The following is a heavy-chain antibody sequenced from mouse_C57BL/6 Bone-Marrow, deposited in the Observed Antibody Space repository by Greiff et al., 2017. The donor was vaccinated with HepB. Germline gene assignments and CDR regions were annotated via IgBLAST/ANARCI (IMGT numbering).Heavy chain of an antibody. J-gene: IGHJ1*03. D-gene: IGHD1-1*01. CDR1: GYTFITYP. V-gene: IGHV1-47*01. CDR3: ARVYYYGSSRYWYFDG. CDR2: FHPYNDDT. Sequence: VQLQQSGAELVKPGASVKMSCTASGYTFITYPIEWVKQNHGKSLEWIGNFHPYNDDTKYNEKFKGKATLTVEKSSSTVYLELSRLTSEDSAVYYCARVYYYGSSRYWYFDGWGTGTTVTVSS.